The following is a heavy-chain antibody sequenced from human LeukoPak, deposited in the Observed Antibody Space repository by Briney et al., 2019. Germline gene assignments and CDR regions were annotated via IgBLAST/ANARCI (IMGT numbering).Heavy chain of an antibody. CDR2: IYTSGST. CDR3: ARLFDPYYYYYMDV. V-gene: IGHV4-4*09. Sequence: SETLSLTCTVSGGSISSYYWSWIRQPPGKGQEWIGYIYTSGSTNYNPSLKSRVTISVDTSKNQFSLKLSSVTAADTAVHYCARLFDPYYYYYMDVWGKGTTVTVSS. J-gene: IGHJ6*03. CDR1: GGSISSYY.